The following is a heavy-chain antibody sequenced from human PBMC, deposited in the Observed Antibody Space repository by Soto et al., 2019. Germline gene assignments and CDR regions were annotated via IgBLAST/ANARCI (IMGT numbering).Heavy chain of an antibody. V-gene: IGHV3-11*06. D-gene: IGHD1-7*01. CDR3: ARDRTGTTDFDL. CDR1: GFTFNDYY. Sequence: GGSLRLSCAASGFTFNDYYMSCIRQAPGKGLEWVSYISTSSSYINYADSVKGRFTISRDNAKNSLYLQMNSLRAEDTAVYYCARDRTGTTDFDLWGQGTLVTVSS. CDR2: ISTSSSYI. J-gene: IGHJ4*02.